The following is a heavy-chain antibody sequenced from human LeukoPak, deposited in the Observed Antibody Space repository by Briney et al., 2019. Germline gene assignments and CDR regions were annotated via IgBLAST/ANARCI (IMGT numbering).Heavy chain of an antibody. CDR2: ISGSGGST. V-gene: IGHV3-23*01. D-gene: IGHD3-9*01. J-gene: IGHJ4*02. CDR1: GFTFSSYA. Sequence: GGSLRLSCAASGFTFSSYAMSWVRQAPGKGLEWVSAISGSGGSTYYADSVKRRFTISRDNSKNTLYLQMNSLRAEDTAVYYCAKAGLRYFDWSEAIDYWGQGTLVTVSS. CDR3: AKAGLRYFDWSEAIDY.